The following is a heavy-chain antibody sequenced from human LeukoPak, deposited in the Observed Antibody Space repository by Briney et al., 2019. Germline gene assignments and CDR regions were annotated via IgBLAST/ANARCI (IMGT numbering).Heavy chain of an antibody. CDR1: GYIFTSYW. D-gene: IGHD4-17*01. CDR3: ATPPNDHGDYDY. J-gene: IGHJ4*02. V-gene: IGHV5-51*01. CDR2: IYPGDSDT. Sequence: GESLKISCKASGYIFTSYWIGWVRQMPGKGLEWMGVIYPGDSDTRYRPSFQGQVTISADKSISTAYLQWSSLEASDTAMYYCATPPNDHGDYDYWGQGTLVTVSS.